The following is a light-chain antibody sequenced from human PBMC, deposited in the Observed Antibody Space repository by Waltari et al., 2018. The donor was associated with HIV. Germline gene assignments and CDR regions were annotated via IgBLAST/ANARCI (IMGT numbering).Light chain of an antibody. V-gene: IGLV2-23*01. CDR3: CSYAGSTTFYV. CDR1: SSDVGSYNL. CDR2: EGS. J-gene: IGLJ1*01. Sequence: QSALTQPASVSGSTGQSITISCTGTSSDVGSYNLVSWYQQHPGKAPKLMIYEGSKLPSGVSNRFSCSKSGNTASLTISGLQAEDEADYYCCSYAGSTTFYVFGTGTKVTVL.